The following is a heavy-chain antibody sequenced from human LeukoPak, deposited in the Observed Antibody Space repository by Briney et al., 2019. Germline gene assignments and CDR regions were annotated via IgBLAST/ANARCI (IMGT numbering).Heavy chain of an antibody. D-gene: IGHD5-12*01. CDR2: IIPILGIA. CDR3: ARDRWSSGRDGYTGY. J-gene: IGHJ4*02. CDR1: GYTFTSYG. Sequence: GASVKVSCKASGYTFTSYGISWVRQAPGQGLEWMGRIIPILGIANYAQKFQGRVTITADKSTSTAYMELSSLRSEDTAVYYCARDRWSSGRDGYTGYWGQGTLVTVSS. V-gene: IGHV1-69*04.